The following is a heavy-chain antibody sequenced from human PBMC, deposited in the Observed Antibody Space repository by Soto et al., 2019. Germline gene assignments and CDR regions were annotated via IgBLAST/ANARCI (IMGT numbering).Heavy chain of an antibody. CDR3: ARQIAAADVPDY. Sequence: EVQLLESGGGLVQPGGSLRLSCAASGFTFSSYAMSWVRQAPGKGLEWVSAISGSGGSTYYADSVKGRFTISRDNSKNTLYLQMNSLRAEDTAVYYCARQIAAADVPDYWGQGTLVTVSS. CDR2: ISGSGGST. CDR1: GFTFSSYA. J-gene: IGHJ4*02. V-gene: IGHV3-23*01. D-gene: IGHD6-13*01.